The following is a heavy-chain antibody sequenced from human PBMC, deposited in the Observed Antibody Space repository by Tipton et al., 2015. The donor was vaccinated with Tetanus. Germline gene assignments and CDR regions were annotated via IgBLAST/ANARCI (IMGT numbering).Heavy chain of an antibody. CDR3: AKELERPHSLFDY. J-gene: IGHJ4*02. Sequence: SLRLSCAASGFIFTNYAISWIRQAPGKRLEWVSAISDSGTAGDSTTYYADSVKGRFTVSRDNSKNTLHLQMNSLRAEDTAVYYCAKELERPHSLFDYWGQGTLVTVSS. CDR1: GFIFTNYA. V-gene: IGHV3-23*01. CDR2: ISDSGTAGDSTT. D-gene: IGHD3-3*01.